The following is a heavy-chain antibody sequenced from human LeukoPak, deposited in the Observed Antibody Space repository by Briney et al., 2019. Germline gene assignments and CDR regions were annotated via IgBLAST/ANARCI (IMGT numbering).Heavy chain of an antibody. D-gene: IGHD1-26*01. CDR2: IIPIFGTA. CDR1: GGTFSSYA. CDR3: ARAVGAAIYFDY. V-gene: IGHV1-69*13. Sequence: SVEVSCKASGGTFSSYAISWVRQAPGQGLEWMGGIIPIFGTANCAQKFQGRVTITADESTSTAYMELSSLRSEDTAVYYCARAVGAAIYFDYWGQGTLVTVSS. J-gene: IGHJ4*02.